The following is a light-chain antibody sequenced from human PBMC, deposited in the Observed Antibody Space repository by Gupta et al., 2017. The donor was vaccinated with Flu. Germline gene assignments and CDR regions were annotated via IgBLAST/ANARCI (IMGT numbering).Light chain of an antibody. CDR2: YDN. V-gene: IGLV3-21*02. CDR3: QAWDGSSDRWV. CDR1: EVGGNN. J-gene: IGLJ3*02. Sequence: GQTVSTTGGSTEVGGNNVHWYQQTPAPSPVLRFYYDNGRGSGTPARFSGSNSGTTATVTTTRVEAGDEADYYCQAWDGSSDRWVFGGGTKLTVL.